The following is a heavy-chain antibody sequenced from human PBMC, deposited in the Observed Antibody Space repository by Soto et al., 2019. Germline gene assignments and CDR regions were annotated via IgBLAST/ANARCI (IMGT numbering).Heavy chain of an antibody. D-gene: IGHD6-19*01. CDR2: INQDGGVT. Sequence: VGSLRFSCVASSSFMGWIRQAPGKGLEWVANINQDGGVTYYVDSVEGRFTISRDNTKDSLYLQMNSLRGEDTAIYYCARYYRGSGRYFFDYWGQGTPVTVSS. V-gene: IGHV3-7*03. CDR1: SSF. CDR3: ARYYRGSGRYFFDY. J-gene: IGHJ4*02.